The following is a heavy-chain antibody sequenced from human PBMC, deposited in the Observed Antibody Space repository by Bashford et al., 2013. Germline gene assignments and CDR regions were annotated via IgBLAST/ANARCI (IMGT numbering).Heavy chain of an antibody. CDR1: GYTFTSYG. CDR2: ISAYNGNT. J-gene: IGHJ4*02. V-gene: IGHV1-18*04. CDR3: ARDLGHCTSTSCDTFDY. Sequence: ASVKVSCKASGYTFTSYGISWVRQAPGQGLEWMGWISAYNGNTKYAQKLQGRVTMTTDTSTSTAYMELRSLRSDDTAVYYCARDLGHCTSTSCDTFDYWGQGTLVTVSS. D-gene: IGHD2-2*01.